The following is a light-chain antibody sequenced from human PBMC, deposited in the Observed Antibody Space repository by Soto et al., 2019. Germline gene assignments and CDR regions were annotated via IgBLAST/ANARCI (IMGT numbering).Light chain of an antibody. CDR2: GAS. CDR1: QSVSSSY. J-gene: IGKJ1*01. Sequence: EIVLTQSPGTLSLSPGERATLSCRASQSVSSSYLAWYQQKPGQAPRLLIYGASSRATGIPDRFSGSGSGTDFTFTISRLEPECFAVYYCQQYGSSRWTFGQGTKVEIK. CDR3: QQYGSSRWT. V-gene: IGKV3-20*01.